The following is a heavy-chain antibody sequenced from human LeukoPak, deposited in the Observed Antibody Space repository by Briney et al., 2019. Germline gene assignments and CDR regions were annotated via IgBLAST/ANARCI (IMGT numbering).Heavy chain of an antibody. V-gene: IGHV3-74*01. D-gene: IGHD6-19*01. J-gene: IGHJ4*02. CDR3: ACIAVAGTGSDY. Sequence: GGSLGLSCVASGFTFSSYWMHWVRQAPGKGLVWVSRINSDGSSTSYADSVKGRFTISRDNARNTLYLQMNSLRAEDTAVYYCACIAVAGTGSDYWGQGTPVTVSS. CDR2: INSDGSST. CDR1: GFTFSSYW.